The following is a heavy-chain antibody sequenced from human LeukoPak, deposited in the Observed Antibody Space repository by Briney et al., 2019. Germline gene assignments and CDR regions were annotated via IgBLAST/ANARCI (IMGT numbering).Heavy chain of an antibody. CDR3: ARDYGGNLDY. J-gene: IGHJ4*02. CDR2: INPSGGST. CDR1: GYGFTSYY. V-gene: IGHV1-46*01. Sequence: ASVTVSCKASGYGFTSYYMHWVRLAPAPAIEWMGIINPSGGSTSYAQKFQGRVTMTRDTSTSTVYMELSSLRSEDTAVYYCARDYGGNLDYWGQGTLVTVSS. D-gene: IGHD4-23*01.